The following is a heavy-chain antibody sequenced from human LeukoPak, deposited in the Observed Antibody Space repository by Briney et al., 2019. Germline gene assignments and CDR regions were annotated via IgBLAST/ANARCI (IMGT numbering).Heavy chain of an antibody. CDR2: TNPNSGNT. Sequence: ASVKVSCKASGYTFTSYDINWVRQATGQGLEWMGWTNPNSGNTGYAQKFQGRVTMTRNTSISTAYMELSSLRSEDTAVYYCARGRYYGSGSYYNEVGDWFDPWGQGTLVTVSS. D-gene: IGHD3-10*01. CDR1: GYTFTSYD. J-gene: IGHJ5*02. CDR3: ARGRYYGSGSYYNEVGDWFDP. V-gene: IGHV1-8*01.